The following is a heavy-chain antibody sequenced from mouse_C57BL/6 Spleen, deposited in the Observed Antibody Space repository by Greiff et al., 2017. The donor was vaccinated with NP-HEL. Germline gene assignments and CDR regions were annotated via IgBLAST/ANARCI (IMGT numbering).Heavy chain of an antibody. V-gene: IGHV6-3*01. CDR1: GFTFSNYW. CDR3: TIGHYGSSVWYFDV. J-gene: IGHJ1*03. D-gene: IGHD1-1*01. Sequence: EVKLMESGGGLVQPGGSMKLSCVASGFTFSNYWMNWVRQSPEKGLEWVAQIRLKSDNYATHYAESVKGRFTISRDDSKSSVYLQMNNLRAEDTGIYYCTIGHYGSSVWYFDVWGTGTTVTVSS. CDR2: IRLKSDNYAT.